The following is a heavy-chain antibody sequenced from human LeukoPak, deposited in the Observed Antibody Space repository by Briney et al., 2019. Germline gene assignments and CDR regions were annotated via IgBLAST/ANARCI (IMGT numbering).Heavy chain of an antibody. CDR2: IYHSGST. CDR3: AREKAVGYYYYGMDA. V-gene: IGHV4-4*02. CDR1: GGSISSSNW. Sequence: SGTLSLTCAVSGGSISSSNWWSWVRQPPGKGLEWIGEIYHSGSTNYNPSLKGRVTISVDKSKNQFSLKLSSVTAADTAVYYCAREKAVGYYYYGMDAWGQGTTVTVSS. J-gene: IGHJ6*02. D-gene: IGHD6-19*01.